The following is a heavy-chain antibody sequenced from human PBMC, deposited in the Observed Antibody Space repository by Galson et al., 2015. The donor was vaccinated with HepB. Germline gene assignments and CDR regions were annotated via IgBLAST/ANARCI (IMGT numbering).Heavy chain of an antibody. CDR2: ISDSGETT. Sequence: SLRLSCAASGLTFNNYVMSWVRQAPGKGLEWVSGISDSGETTYYADSVKGRFTISRDNSKSTLYLQMNSLRAEDTALYYCAKMTQRMVYGYYYGMDVWGQGTTVTVSS. CDR1: GLTFNNYV. CDR3: AKMTQRMVYGYYYGMDV. J-gene: IGHJ6*02. V-gene: IGHV3-23*01. D-gene: IGHD2-8*01.